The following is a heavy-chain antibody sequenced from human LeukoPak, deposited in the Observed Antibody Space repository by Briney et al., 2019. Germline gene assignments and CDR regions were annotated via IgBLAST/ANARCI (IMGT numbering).Heavy chain of an antibody. CDR1: GFTSSSYG. V-gene: IGHV3-30*02. D-gene: IGHD3-22*01. J-gene: IGHJ4*02. CDR2: IRYDGSNK. Sequence: PGGSLRLSCAASGFTSSSYGMHWVRQAPGKGLEWVAFIRYDGSNKYYADSVKGRFTISRDNSKNTLYLQMNSLRAEDTAVYYCAKDVYYYDSSGYSRFDYWGQGTLVTVSS. CDR3: AKDVYYYDSSGYSRFDY.